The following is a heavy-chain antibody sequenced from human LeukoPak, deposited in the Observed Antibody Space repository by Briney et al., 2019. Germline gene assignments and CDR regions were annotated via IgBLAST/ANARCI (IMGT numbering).Heavy chain of an antibody. CDR2: FDPEDGET. Sequence: ASVKVSCKVSGYTLTELSMHWVRQAPGKGLEWMGGFDPEDGETTYAQKFQGRVTMTEDTSTDTAYMELSSLRSEDTAVYYCATSLVDCSGGSCYGNWFDPWGQGTLVTVSS. CDR3: ATSLVDCSGGSCYGNWFDP. J-gene: IGHJ5*02. CDR1: GYTLTELS. D-gene: IGHD2-15*01. V-gene: IGHV1-24*01.